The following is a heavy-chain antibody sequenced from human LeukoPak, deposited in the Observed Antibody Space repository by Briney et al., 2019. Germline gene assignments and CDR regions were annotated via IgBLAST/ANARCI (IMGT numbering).Heavy chain of an antibody. V-gene: IGHV3-53*01. Sequence: QAGGSLRLSCAASGFTVSTKYMNWVRQAPGKGLEWVSILYSGSDTYYANSVKGRLTISRDSSKNILFLQMNDLRAEDTAVYYCARVGDHFHWYLDLWGRGTLVTVSS. CDR2: LYSGSDT. D-gene: IGHD3-10*01. CDR3: ARVGDHFHWYLDL. J-gene: IGHJ2*01. CDR1: GFTVSTKY.